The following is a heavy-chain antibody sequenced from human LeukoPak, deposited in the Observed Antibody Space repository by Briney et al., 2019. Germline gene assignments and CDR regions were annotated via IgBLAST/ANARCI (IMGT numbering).Heavy chain of an antibody. D-gene: IGHD6-13*01. CDR2: IYYSGST. CDR1: GGSISSSSYY. CDR3: ARDLGQLGPFDY. Sequence: SETLSLTCTVSGGSISSSSYYWGWIRQPPGKGLEWIGSIYYSGSTYYNPSLKSRVTISVDTSKNQFSLKLSSVTAADTAVYYCARDLGQLGPFDYWGQGTLVTVSS. V-gene: IGHV4-39*07. J-gene: IGHJ4*02.